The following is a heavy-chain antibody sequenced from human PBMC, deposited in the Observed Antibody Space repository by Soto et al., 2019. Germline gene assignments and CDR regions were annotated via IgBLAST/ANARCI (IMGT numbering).Heavy chain of an antibody. J-gene: IGHJ6*02. D-gene: IGHD2-15*01. V-gene: IGHV4-61*01. CDR3: ASNTVGGYGMDV. CDR2: VYYSGTT. CDR1: GGCVSNKTYY. Sequence: SETLSLACSVSGGCVSNKTYYWSLIRQPPGKRLEWIGYVYYSGTTNYNPSLKSRVTISVDTSKNQFSLKLSSVTAADTAVYYCASNTVGGYGMDVWGQGTTVTVSS.